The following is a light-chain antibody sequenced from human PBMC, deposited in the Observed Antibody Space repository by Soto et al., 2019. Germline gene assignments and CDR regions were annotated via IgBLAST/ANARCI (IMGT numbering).Light chain of an antibody. CDR2: AAS. J-gene: IGKJ3*01. Sequence: AIRMTQSPSSLSASTGDRVTITCRASQGISSYLAWYQQKPGKAPKLLIYAASTLQSGVPSRFSGSRSGTDFTLTISCLQSEDFATYYGQQYYSYPFTFGPGTKVDIK. CDR3: QQYYSYPFT. V-gene: IGKV1-8*01. CDR1: QGISSY.